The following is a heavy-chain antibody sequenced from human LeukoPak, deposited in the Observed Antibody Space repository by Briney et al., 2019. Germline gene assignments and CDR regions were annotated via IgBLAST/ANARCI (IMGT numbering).Heavy chain of an antibody. V-gene: IGHV4-38-2*01. J-gene: IGHJ5*02. Sequence: SETLSLTCAVSGYSISSGYYWGWIRQPPGKGLEWIGSIYHSGSTYYNPSLKSRVTISVDTSKNQFSLKLSSVTAADTAVYYCARLYGDYGVDRFDPWGQGTLATVSS. CDR2: IYHSGST. CDR3: ARLYGDYGVDRFDP. CDR1: GYSISSGYY. D-gene: IGHD4-17*01.